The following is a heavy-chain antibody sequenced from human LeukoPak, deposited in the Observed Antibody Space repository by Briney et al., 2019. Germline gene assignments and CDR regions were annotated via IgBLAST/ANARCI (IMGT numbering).Heavy chain of an antibody. CDR1: GFTFSSSA. CDR3: ARRGDYDFWSGYYTGYFDY. CDR2: ISSNGGST. Sequence: GGSLRLSCAASGFTFSSSAMHWVRQAPGKGLEYVSAISSNGGSTYYVNSVKGRFTISRDNSRNTLYLQMGSLRAEDMAVYYCARRGDYDFWSGYYTGYFDYWGQGTLVTVSS. V-gene: IGHV3-64*01. J-gene: IGHJ4*02. D-gene: IGHD3-3*01.